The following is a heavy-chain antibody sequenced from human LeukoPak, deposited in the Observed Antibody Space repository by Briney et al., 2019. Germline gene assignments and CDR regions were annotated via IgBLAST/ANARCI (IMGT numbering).Heavy chain of an antibody. V-gene: IGHV4-31*03. CDR2: IYYSGST. Sequence: SQTLSLTCTVSGGSISSGGYYWSWIRQDPGKGLEWIGYIYYSGSTYYNPSLKSRVAISVDTSKNQFSLKLSSVTAADTAVYYCARSGIAAAAFDYWGQGTLVTVSS. D-gene: IGHD6-13*01. J-gene: IGHJ4*02. CDR1: GGSISSGGYY. CDR3: ARSGIAAAAFDY.